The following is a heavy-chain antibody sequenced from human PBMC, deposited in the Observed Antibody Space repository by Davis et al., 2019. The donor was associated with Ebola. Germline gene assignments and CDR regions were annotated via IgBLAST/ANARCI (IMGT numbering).Heavy chain of an antibody. CDR3: AKKGLTTTDFDS. CDR2: ISDTGGST. CDR1: GFTFSSFA. D-gene: IGHD1-1*01. Sequence: PGGSLRLSCAASGFTFSSFAMTWVRQAPGKGLEWVSVISDTGGSTYYADSVKGRFTISRDNSKNTLYLEMNSLRAEETAVYYCAKKGLTTTDFDSWGQGTLVTVSS. J-gene: IGHJ4*02. V-gene: IGHV3-23*01.